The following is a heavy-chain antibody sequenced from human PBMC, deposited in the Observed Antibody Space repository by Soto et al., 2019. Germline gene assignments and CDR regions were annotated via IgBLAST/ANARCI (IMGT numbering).Heavy chain of an antibody. CDR1: GGSISSGGYY. D-gene: IGHD3-10*01. CDR3: ARYRAVSRHGSGPGVMDV. J-gene: IGHJ6*02. V-gene: IGHV4-31*03. Sequence: QVQLQESGPGLVKPSQTLSLTCTVSGGSISSGGYYWSWIRQHPGKGLEWIGYIYYSGSTYYNPSRRSRVTLSVDTSKNQFTLKLSSVTAAATAVYYCARYRAVSRHGSGPGVMDVWGQGTTVTVSS. CDR2: IYYSGST.